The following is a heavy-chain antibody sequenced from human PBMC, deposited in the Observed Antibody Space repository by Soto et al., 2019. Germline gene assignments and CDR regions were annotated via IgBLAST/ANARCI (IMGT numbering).Heavy chain of an antibody. Sequence: QVQLVESGGGLVQPGGSLRLSCQASGFNFDNYGMHWVRQAPGKGLEWVAVIRYDGSFQYYADSVKGRFTISRDNTKNTLLQNLNTLKHEDTAVYHCAKASVGGTFYTTLGFWGQGTLVTVSS. D-gene: IGHD1-1*01. CDR3: AKASVGGTFYTTLGF. V-gene: IGHV3-30*18. CDR1: GFNFDNYG. CDR2: IRYDGSFQ. J-gene: IGHJ4*02.